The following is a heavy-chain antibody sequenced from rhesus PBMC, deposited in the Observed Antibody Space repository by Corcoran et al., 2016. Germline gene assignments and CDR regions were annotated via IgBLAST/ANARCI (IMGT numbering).Heavy chain of an antibody. J-gene: IGHJ4*01. D-gene: IGHD1-7*02. CDR2: IGCSSGST. V-gene: IGHV4-165*01. CDR1: GGSISGYW. CDR3: ARSTGTLWYFDY. Sequence: QVQLQESGPGLVKPSETLSLTCAVSGGSISGYWWGWIRQPPGKGLEWIGYIGCSSGSTYYNPALKSRITISTDTSKNQFALKLSSVTAADTAVYYCARSTGTLWYFDYWGQGVLVTVSS.